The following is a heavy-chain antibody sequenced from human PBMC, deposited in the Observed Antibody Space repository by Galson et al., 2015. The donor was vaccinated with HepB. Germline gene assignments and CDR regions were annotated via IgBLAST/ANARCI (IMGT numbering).Heavy chain of an antibody. CDR2: IYYSGST. V-gene: IGHV4-39*01. Sequence: ETLSLPCTVSGGSISSSSYYWGWIRQPPGKGLEWIGSIYYSGSTYYNPSLKSRVTISVDTSKNQFSLKLSSVTAADTAVYYCARLTTKSVVVPAATSNWGQGTLVTVSS. J-gene: IGHJ4*02. D-gene: IGHD2-2*01. CDR1: GGSISSSSYY. CDR3: ARLTTKSVVVPAATSN.